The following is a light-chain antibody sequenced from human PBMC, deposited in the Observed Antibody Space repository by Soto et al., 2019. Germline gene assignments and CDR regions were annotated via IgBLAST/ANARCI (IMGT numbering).Light chain of an antibody. CDR1: QSVANN. Sequence: DIVMTQYPATLSVSPGERATLSCRASQSVANNVAWYQQKPGQPPRLLIYGASTRAAGVPARFSGSGYGRQFSLTISSLQSEDFAIYHCQQHNNWPPWTFGQGTKVEV. V-gene: IGKV3-15*01. J-gene: IGKJ1*01. CDR2: GAS. CDR3: QQHNNWPPWT.